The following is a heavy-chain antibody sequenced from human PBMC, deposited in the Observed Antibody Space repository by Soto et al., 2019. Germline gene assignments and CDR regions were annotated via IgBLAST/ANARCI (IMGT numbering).Heavy chain of an antibody. CDR3: AKDPLNYCSSTSCYFDY. V-gene: IGHV3-23*01. Sequence: GGSLRLSCAASGFTFSSYAMSWVRQAPGKGLEWVSAISGSGGSTYYADSVKGRFTISRDNSKNTLYLQMNSLRAEDTAVYYCAKDPLNYCSSTSCYFDYWGQGTLVTVSS. CDR2: ISGSGGST. CDR1: GFTFSSYA. J-gene: IGHJ4*02. D-gene: IGHD2-2*01.